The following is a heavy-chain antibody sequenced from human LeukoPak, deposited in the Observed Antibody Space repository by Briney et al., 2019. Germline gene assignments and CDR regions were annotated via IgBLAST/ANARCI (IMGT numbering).Heavy chain of an antibody. CDR2: IKQDGSEK. Sequence: GGSLRLPCAASGFTFSSFWMSWVRTAPGKGREWVANIKQDGSEKYYVDSVKGRFTISRDNAKNSLYLQMNSLRAEDTAVYYCAREGDYGDYVDYWGQGTLVTVSS. D-gene: IGHD4-17*01. CDR3: AREGDYGDYVDY. V-gene: IGHV3-7*01. CDR1: GFTFSSFW. J-gene: IGHJ4*02.